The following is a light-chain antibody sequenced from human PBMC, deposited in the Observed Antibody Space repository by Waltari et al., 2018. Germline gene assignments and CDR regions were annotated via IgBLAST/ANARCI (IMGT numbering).Light chain of an antibody. CDR1: QGVSSN. CDR3: QQYNKWPPWA. CDR2: GAS. Sequence: EIVMTQSPATLSVSPGERATLSCRASQGVSSNLAWYQQKPGQAPRLLIYGASTRATGIPARFSGMGSGTDFTLTISSLQSEDFALYYCQQYNKWPPWAFGQGTKVEIK. J-gene: IGKJ1*01. V-gene: IGKV3-15*01.